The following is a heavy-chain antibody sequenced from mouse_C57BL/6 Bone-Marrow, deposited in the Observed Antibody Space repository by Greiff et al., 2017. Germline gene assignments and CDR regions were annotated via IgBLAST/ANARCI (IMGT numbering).Heavy chain of an antibody. D-gene: IGHD1-1*01. CDR3: TRENLRYYLHF. J-gene: IGHJ2*01. CDR1: GFTFSSYA. V-gene: IGHV5-9-1*02. Sequence: EVKVVESGEGLVKPGGSLKLSCAASGFTFSSYAMSWVRQTPVKRLEWVAYISSGGDYIYYADTVKGRFTLSRDNARNTLYLQMSSLKSDDTAMYYCTRENLRYYLHFWGQVTTLTVSS. CDR2: ISSGGDYI.